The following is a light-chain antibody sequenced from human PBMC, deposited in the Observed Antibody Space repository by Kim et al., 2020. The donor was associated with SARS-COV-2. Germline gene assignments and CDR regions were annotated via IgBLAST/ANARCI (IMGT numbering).Light chain of an antibody. Sequence: EIVLTQSPATLSLSPGERATLSCRASQSVSSYLAWYQQKLGQAPRLLIHDASNRATGIPARFSGSGSGTDFTLTISSLEPEDFAVYYCQQSSDWPTFGQGTKVDIK. CDR3: QQSSDWPT. CDR1: QSVSSY. V-gene: IGKV3-11*01. CDR2: DAS. J-gene: IGKJ1*01.